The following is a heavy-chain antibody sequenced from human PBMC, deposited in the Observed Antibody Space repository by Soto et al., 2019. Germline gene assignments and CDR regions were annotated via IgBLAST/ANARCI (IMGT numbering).Heavy chain of an antibody. Sequence: GGSLRLSCAASGFTFSSYWMHWVRQAPGKGLVWVSRINSGGSSTSYADSVKGRFTISRDNAKNTLYLQMNSLRAEDTAVYYCARAPEYYDSSGYYNYWGQGTLVTVSS. CDR1: GFTFSSYW. CDR2: INSGGSST. CDR3: ARAPEYYDSSGYYNY. D-gene: IGHD3-22*01. J-gene: IGHJ4*02. V-gene: IGHV3-74*01.